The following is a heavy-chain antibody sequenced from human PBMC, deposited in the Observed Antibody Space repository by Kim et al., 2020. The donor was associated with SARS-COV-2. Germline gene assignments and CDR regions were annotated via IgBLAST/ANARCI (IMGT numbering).Heavy chain of an antibody. CDR1: GGSISSYY. J-gene: IGHJ4*02. Sequence: SETLSLTCTVSGGSISSYYWTWIRQPAGKGLEWIGRIYTDGSPKYNPSLKSRLTMSVDTSKNQFSLKLSSVTAADTAVYYCARYVEMATIEYFDYWGQGTLVTVSS. V-gene: IGHV4-4*07. CDR2: IYTDGSP. D-gene: IGHD5-12*01. CDR3: ARYVEMATIEYFDY.